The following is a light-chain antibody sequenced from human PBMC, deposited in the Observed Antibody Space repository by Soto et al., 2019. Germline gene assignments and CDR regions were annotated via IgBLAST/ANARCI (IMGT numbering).Light chain of an antibody. CDR1: QSVSSN. CDR2: GAS. V-gene: IGKV3-15*01. CDR3: QQYGGSPRT. Sequence: EIVMTQSPATLSVSPGERATLSCRASQSVSSNLAWYQQKPGQAPRLLTYGASTRATGIPARFSGSGSGTEFTLTISRLEPEDFAVYYCQQYGGSPRTFGQGTKVDI. J-gene: IGKJ1*01.